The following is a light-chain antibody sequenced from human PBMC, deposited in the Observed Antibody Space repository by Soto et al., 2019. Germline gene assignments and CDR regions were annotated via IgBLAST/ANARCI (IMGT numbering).Light chain of an antibody. J-gene: IGKJ3*01. CDR3: QQANSVPFT. Sequence: DIQMTQSPSSVSASVGDRVTITCRASQDIGSWLAWYQQKPGKAPNLLIYAASSLPSGVPSRFSGSGSGTDVTLTISSLQPEDFATYYCQQANSVPFTFGPGTKVDIK. V-gene: IGKV1-12*02. CDR2: AAS. CDR1: QDIGSW.